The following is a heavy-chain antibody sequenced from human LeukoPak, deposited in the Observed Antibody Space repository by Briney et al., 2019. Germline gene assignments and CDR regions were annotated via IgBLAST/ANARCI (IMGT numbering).Heavy chain of an antibody. CDR2: SPYTGSP. V-gene: IGHV4-59*01. CDR1: GASINSYH. Sequence: SETLSLTCTVSGASINSYHWSWIRQPPGKALERMGYSPYTGSPKYTPSLKSRVIMSKDTSKNQISLKLSAVTAADTAVYYCARGDGYSPGFDTWGQGTLVTVS. CDR3: ARGDGYSPGFDT. D-gene: IGHD5-24*01. J-gene: IGHJ5*02.